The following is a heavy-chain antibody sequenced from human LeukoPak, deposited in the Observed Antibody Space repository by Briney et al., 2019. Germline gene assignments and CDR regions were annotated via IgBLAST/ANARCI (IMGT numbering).Heavy chain of an antibody. CDR2: IYYSGTT. V-gene: IGHV4-59*12. D-gene: IGHD1-26*01. CDR1: GVSISTYY. J-gene: IGHJ4*02. CDR3: ARVAQYLVGASSTAFFEY. Sequence: SETLSLTCTVSGVSISTYYWNWIRQPPGKGLEWIGYIYYSGTTNYNPSLKSRVSMSVDTSNYHFSLKLSFVTAADTAIYYCARVAQYLVGASSTAFFEYWGQGTLVTVSS.